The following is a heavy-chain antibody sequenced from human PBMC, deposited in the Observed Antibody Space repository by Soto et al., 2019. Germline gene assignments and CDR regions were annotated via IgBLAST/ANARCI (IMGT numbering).Heavy chain of an antibody. CDR1: GFTFSSYG. CDR3: AKSHKRYSSSWDPYYYGMDV. Sequence: GGSLRLSCAASGFTFSSYGMHWVRQAPGKGLEWVAVISYDGSNKYYADSVKGRFTISRDNSKNTLYLQMNSLRAEDTAVYYCAKSHKRYSSSWDPYYYGMDVWGQGTTVTVSS. D-gene: IGHD6-13*01. J-gene: IGHJ6*02. CDR2: ISYDGSNK. V-gene: IGHV3-30*18.